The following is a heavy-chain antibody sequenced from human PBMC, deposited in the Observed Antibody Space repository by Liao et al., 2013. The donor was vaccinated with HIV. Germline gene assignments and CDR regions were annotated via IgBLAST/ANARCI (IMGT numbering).Heavy chain of an antibody. CDR2: IYTSGST. V-gene: IGHV4-4*07. CDR3: ARDRGSGWYGYFQH. CDR1: GDSISHYY. Sequence: QVQLQESGPGVVKPSETLSLTCSVSGDSISHYYWSWVRQTPGKGLEWIGRIYTSGSTNYNPSLKSRVTISVDTSKNQFSLKLSSVTAADTAVYYCARDRGSGWYGYFQHWGQGTLVTVSS. J-gene: IGHJ1*01. D-gene: IGHD6-19*01.